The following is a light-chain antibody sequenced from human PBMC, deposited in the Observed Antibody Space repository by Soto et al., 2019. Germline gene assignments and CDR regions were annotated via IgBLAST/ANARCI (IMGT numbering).Light chain of an antibody. CDR3: QQPGK. Sequence: DIQMTQSPSTLSASVGDRVTITCRASQSISSWWAWYQQKPGKPLKLLIYEASSLESGVPSRFGGSGSGTEFTLTISSLQPDDFATYYCQQPGKFGQGTKVEIK. J-gene: IGKJ1*01. CDR2: EAS. V-gene: IGKV1-5*01. CDR1: QSISSW.